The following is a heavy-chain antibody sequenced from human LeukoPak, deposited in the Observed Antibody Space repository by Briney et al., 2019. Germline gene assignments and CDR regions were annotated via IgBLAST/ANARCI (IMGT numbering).Heavy chain of an antibody. J-gene: IGHJ6*04. CDR1: GFTFSDYY. Sequence: GGSLRLSCAASGFTFSDYYMSWIRRAPGKGLEWVSYISSSSSYTNYADSVKGRFTISRDNAKNSLYLQMDSLRAEDTAVYYCATTTGTYVYGMDVWGKGTTVTVSS. CDR3: ATTTGTYVYGMDV. V-gene: IGHV3-11*06. D-gene: IGHD1-1*01. CDR2: ISSSSSYT.